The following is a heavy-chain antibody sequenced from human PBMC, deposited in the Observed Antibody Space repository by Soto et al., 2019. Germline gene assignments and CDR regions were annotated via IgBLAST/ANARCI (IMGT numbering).Heavy chain of an antibody. CDR3: ARQDEMVANRFDY. V-gene: IGHV4-34*01. CDR2: INHSGST. D-gene: IGHD5-12*01. J-gene: IGHJ4*02. CDR1: GGSFSGYY. Sequence: SETLSLTCAVYGGSFSGYYWSWIRQPPGKGLEWIGEINHSGSTNYNPSLKSRVTISVDTSKNQFSLKLSSVTAADTAVYYCARQDEMVANRFDYWGQGTLVTVSS.